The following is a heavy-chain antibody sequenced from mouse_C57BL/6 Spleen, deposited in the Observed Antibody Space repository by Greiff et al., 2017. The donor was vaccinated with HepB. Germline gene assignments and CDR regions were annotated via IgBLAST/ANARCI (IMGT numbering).Heavy chain of an antibody. Sequence: QVQLQQSGAELARPGASVKMSCKASGYTFTSYTMHWVKQRPGRGLEWIGYINPSSGYTKYNQKFKDKATLTADKSSSTAYMQLSSLTSEDSAVYYCARMNRYDSYWYFDVWGTGTTVTVSS. D-gene: IGHD2-12*01. J-gene: IGHJ1*03. CDR2: INPSSGYT. V-gene: IGHV1-4*01. CDR3: ARMNRYDSYWYFDV. CDR1: GYTFTSYT.